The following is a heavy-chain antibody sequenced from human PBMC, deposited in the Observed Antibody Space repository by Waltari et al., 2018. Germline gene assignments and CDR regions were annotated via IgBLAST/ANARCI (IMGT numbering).Heavy chain of an antibody. Sequence: EVQLLQSGTELKKPGSTVKISCQVSGYRFTDYYIHWVQQAPGKGPQWMGLVDPEDGETIYAERCQGRVTITADTSTETAFMERSSLTSDDTAVYYCVTALGDRSSASRPFDVWGLGTLITVSS. V-gene: IGHV1-69-2*01. CDR1: GYRFTDYY. CDR2: VDPEDGET. J-gene: IGHJ3*01. D-gene: IGHD3-10*01. CDR3: VTALGDRSSASRPFDV.